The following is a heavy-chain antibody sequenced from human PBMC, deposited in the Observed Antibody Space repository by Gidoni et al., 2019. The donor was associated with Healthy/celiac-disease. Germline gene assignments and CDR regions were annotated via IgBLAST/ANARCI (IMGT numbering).Heavy chain of an antibody. Sequence: QVQLQESGPGLVKPSETLSLTCTVSGGSISSYYWSWIRQPPGKGLEWIGYIYYSGGTNYNPSLKSRVTISVDTSKNQFSLKLSSVTAADTAVYYCARALSGDFWSGYYTVWFDPWGQGTLVTVSS. CDR2: IYYSGGT. CDR1: GGSISSYY. D-gene: IGHD3-3*01. V-gene: IGHV4-59*01. CDR3: ARALSGDFWSGYYTVWFDP. J-gene: IGHJ5*02.